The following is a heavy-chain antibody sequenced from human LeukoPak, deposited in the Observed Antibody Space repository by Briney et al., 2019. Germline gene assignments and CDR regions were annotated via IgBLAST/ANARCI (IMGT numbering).Heavy chain of an antibody. CDR1: GFTVSSNY. D-gene: IGHD3-16*02. J-gene: IGHJ6*03. CDR2: INWNGGST. CDR3: ARDRGGIGYYMDV. Sequence: GGSLRLSCAASGFTVSSNYMSWVRQAPGKGLEWVSGINWNGGSTGYADSVKGRFTISRDNAKNSLYLQMNSLRAEDTALYYCARDRGGIGYYMDVWGKGTTVTVSS. V-gene: IGHV3-20*04.